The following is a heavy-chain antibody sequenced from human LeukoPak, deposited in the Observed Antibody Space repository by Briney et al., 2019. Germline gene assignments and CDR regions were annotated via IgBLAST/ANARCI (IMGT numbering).Heavy chain of an antibody. V-gene: IGHV4-59*01. D-gene: IGHD3-22*01. CDR2: IYYSGST. J-gene: IGHJ3*02. Sequence: PSVTLSLTCTVSGGSISSYYWSWIRQPPGKGLEWIGYIYYSGSTNYNPSLKSRVTISVDTSKNQFSLKLSSVTAADTAVYYCARVTDYYDSSGYYSLGAFDIWGQGTMVTVSS. CDR3: ARVTDYYDSSGYYSLGAFDI. CDR1: GGSISSYY.